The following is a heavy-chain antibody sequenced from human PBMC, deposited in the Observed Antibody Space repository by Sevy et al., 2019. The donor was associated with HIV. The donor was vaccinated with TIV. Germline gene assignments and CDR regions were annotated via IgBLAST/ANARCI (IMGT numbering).Heavy chain of an antibody. Sequence: GGSLRLSYAASGFTFSANWMSWVRQAPGKGLEWVANIKGDGSAKYYVDSVEGRFTISRDNAKNLLFLQMNSLRVEDTAVYYCAHETFGRFESWGQGTLVTVSS. CDR3: AHETFGRFES. V-gene: IGHV3-7*01. CDR2: IKGDGSAK. J-gene: IGHJ4*02. CDR1: GFTFSANW. D-gene: IGHD3-16*01.